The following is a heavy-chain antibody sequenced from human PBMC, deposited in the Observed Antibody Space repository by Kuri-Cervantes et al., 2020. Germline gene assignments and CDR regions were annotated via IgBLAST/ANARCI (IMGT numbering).Heavy chain of an antibody. CDR3: ASLEMATIDY. J-gene: IGHJ4*02. CDR1: GYSFTSYW. Sequence: KVSCKGSGYSFTSYWIGWVRQMPGKGLEWMGIIYPGDSDTRYSPSFQGQVTISADKSLSTAYLQWSSLKASDTAMYYCASLEMATIDYWGQGTLVTVSS. CDR2: IYPGDSDT. D-gene: IGHD5-24*01. V-gene: IGHV5-51*01.